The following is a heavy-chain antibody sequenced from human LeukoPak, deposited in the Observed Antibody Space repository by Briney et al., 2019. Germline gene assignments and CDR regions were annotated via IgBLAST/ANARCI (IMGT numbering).Heavy chain of an antibody. CDR2: IYYSGST. CDR1: GGSISSGGYY. D-gene: IGHD3-22*01. Sequence: SETLSLTCTVSGGSISSGGYYWRWIRQHPGKGLEWIGYIYYSGSTYYSPSLKSRVAISVDTSKNPSSLKLSSVTAVDTAVYYCARENYYNSRGHTLRYFDLWGRGTLVTVSS. CDR3: ARENYYNSRGHTLRYFDL. J-gene: IGHJ2*01. V-gene: IGHV4-31*03.